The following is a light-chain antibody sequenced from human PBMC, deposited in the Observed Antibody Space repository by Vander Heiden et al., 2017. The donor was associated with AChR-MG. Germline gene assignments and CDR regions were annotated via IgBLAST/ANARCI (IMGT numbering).Light chain of an antibody. CDR3: NSRDSSGAQHV. CDR1: SLRSYF. Sequence: SSELPQDPAVSVSLGQTVRITCQGDSLRSYFASWYQQKPRQAPILVIYGKNNRPSGIPDRFSGSSSGNTASLTITGAQAEDEADYYCNSRDSSGAQHVFGGGTKLTVL. J-gene: IGLJ2*01. CDR2: GKN. V-gene: IGLV3-19*01.